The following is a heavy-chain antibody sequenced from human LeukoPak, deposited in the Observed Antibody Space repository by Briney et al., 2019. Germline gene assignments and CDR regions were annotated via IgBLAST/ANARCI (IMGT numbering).Heavy chain of an antibody. CDR2: ISAYNGNT. Sequence: GAAVTVSCKASGYTFTSCGISWVGQAPAQGLEWMGWISAYNGNTNYAQKLQGRVTMTTDTSTSTAYMELRSLRSDDTAVYYCARDAVRGVYRAFDIWGQGTMVTVSS. V-gene: IGHV1-18*01. J-gene: IGHJ3*02. CDR3: ARDAVRGVYRAFDI. D-gene: IGHD3-10*01. CDR1: GYTFTSCG.